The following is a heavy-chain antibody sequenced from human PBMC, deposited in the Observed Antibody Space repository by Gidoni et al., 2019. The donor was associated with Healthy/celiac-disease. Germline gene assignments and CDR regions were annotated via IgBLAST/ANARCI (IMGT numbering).Heavy chain of an antibody. J-gene: IGHJ4*02. V-gene: IGHV3-74*01. CDR1: GFTFSSYW. CDR3: ARVGYYDSSGSGFDY. Sequence: EVQLVESGGGLVQPGGSRRLSCAASGFTFSSYWMHWVRQAPGKGLVWVSRINSDGSSTSYADSVKGRFTISRDNAKNTLYLQMNSLRAEDTAVYYCARVGYYDSSGSGFDYWGQGTLVTVSS. CDR2: INSDGSST. D-gene: IGHD3-22*01.